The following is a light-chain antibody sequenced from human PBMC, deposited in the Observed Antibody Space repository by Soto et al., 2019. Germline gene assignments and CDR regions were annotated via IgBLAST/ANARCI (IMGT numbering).Light chain of an antibody. J-gene: IGKJ5*01. CDR1: QTISSW. Sequence: EIQMTQSPSTLSGSVGYRVTITCRASQTISSWLAWYQQKPGKAPKILIYKASTLKSGVPSRFSGSVSGTEGTLTISSLQTDDGAVYDCQQRSNWPITFGQGTRLEIK. CDR3: QQRSNWPIT. CDR2: KAS. V-gene: IGKV1-5*03.